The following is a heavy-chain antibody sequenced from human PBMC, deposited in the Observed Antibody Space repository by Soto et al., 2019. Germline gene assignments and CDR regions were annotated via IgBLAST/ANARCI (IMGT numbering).Heavy chain of an antibody. CDR3: AGVGPWVPYYYDSSPYTFENWFDP. V-gene: IGHV4-30-4*01. J-gene: IGHJ5*02. CDR2: IFYTGST. CDR1: GGTINSGDYF. Sequence: SETLSLTCSVSGGTINSGDYFWSWIRQPPGKGLEWIGSIFYTGSTYYSPSLKSRASMSMDTSKNLFSLRLRSLTAADTAVYYCAGVGPWVPYYYDSSPYTFENWFDPWGQGTLVTVSS. D-gene: IGHD3-22*01.